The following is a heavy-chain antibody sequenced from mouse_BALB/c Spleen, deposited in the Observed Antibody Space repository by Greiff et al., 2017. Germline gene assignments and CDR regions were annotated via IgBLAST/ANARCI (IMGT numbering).Heavy chain of an antibody. J-gene: IGHJ3*01. CDR2: INPYNGDT. V-gene: IGHV1-20*02. Sequence: VQLQQSGPELVKPGASVKISCKASGYSFTGYFMNWVMQSHGKSLEWIGRINPYNGDTFYNQKFKGKATLTVDKSSSTAHMELRSLASEDSAVYYCEREDYGTGFAYWGQGTLVTVSA. CDR3: EREDYGTGFAY. CDR1: GYSFTGYF. D-gene: IGHD1-1*01.